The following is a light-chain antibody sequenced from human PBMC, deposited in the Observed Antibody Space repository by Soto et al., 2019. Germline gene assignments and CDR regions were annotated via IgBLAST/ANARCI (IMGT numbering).Light chain of an antibody. J-gene: IGKJ2*01. V-gene: IGKV1-5*01. CDR1: QSISHW. Sequence: DIQMTQSPSTLSAFVGDTVTITCRASQSISHWLAWYQQRPGRAPKLLIYDASSLESGVPSRFSGSGSGTEFTLNISSLQPDDFATYYCQQYSAYPYTFAQGTKLEIK. CDR2: DAS. CDR3: QQYSAYPYT.